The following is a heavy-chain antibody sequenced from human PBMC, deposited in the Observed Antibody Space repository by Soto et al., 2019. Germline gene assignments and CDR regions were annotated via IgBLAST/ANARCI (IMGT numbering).Heavy chain of an antibody. V-gene: IGHV3-23*01. Sequence: EVHLLESGGGLVQPGGSLRLSCAASGFTFSTYSMTWVRQAPGKGLEWVSTIRDSGHTTHYADSVRGRFAISRDNSKNTLFLQMNSLRAEDTAVYYCARVKAQILSSGWYGGDDIWGQGTMVTVSS. CDR3: ARVKAQILSSGWYGGDDI. J-gene: IGHJ3*02. CDR1: GFTFSTYS. D-gene: IGHD6-19*01. CDR2: IRDSGHTT.